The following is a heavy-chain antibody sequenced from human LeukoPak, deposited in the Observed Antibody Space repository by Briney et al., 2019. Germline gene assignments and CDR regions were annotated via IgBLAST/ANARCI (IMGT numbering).Heavy chain of an antibody. D-gene: IGHD2/OR15-2a*01. CDR2: ISSGGDIM. CDR3: ATNLIGAGEYFQQ. J-gene: IGHJ1*01. Sequence: PGGSLRLSCAASGLRFSDYYVSWIRQAPGKGLQWVSYISSGGDIMHYADSVKGRFTSSRNNAKNSRYLEMNSLGAEDTAVYYCATNLIGAGEYFQQWGQGTLVTVSS. V-gene: IGHV3-11*01. CDR1: GLRFSDYY.